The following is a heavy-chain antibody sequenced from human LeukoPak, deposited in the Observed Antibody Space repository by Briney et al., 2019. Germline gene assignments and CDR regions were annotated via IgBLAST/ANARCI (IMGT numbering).Heavy chain of an antibody. Sequence: GGSLRLSCAASGFTFSSYGMHWVRQAPGKGLEWVAVISYDGSNKYYADSVKGRFTISRDNSKNTLYLQMNSLRAEDTAVYYCAKGGGYSYGQGDYWGQGTLVTVSS. CDR3: AKGGGYSYGQGDY. D-gene: IGHD5-18*01. CDR1: GFTFSSYG. CDR2: ISYDGSNK. V-gene: IGHV3-30*18. J-gene: IGHJ4*02.